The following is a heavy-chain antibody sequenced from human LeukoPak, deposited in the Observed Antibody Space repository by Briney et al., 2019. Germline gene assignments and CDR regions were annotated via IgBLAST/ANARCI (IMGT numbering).Heavy chain of an antibody. CDR3: AKGTSSSRPYYFDY. Sequence: PGGSLRVSCAASGFAFSNYAMSWVRQAPGKGLEWVSAITPSGGDTFHADSVKGRFTISRDNSKSTLYLQMNSLRAEDTATYYCAKGTSSSRPYYFDYWGQGTLVAVSS. V-gene: IGHV3-23*01. CDR2: ITPSGGDT. CDR1: GFAFSNYA. D-gene: IGHD6-6*01. J-gene: IGHJ4*02.